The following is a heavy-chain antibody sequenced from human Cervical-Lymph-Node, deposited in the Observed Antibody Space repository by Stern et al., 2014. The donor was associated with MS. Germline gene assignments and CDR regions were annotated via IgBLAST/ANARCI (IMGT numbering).Heavy chain of an antibody. D-gene: IGHD6-6*01. V-gene: IGHV3-66*01. Sequence: EVQLVESGGGLAQPGGSLRLSCAASGLTVSSNYMTWVRQAPGKGLEWVSLIYAGSITHHADSVKGRFTIFRDNSENILYLQMNSLRVEDTAVYYCTREMAARRFDPWGQGTLVIVSS. CDR2: IYAGSIT. CDR3: TREMAARRFDP. CDR1: GLTVSSNY. J-gene: IGHJ5*02.